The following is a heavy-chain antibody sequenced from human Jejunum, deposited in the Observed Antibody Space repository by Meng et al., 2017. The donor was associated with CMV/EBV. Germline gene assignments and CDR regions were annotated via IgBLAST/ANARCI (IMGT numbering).Heavy chain of an antibody. D-gene: IGHD4-17*01. CDR3: TRDPRVYGDFGFDP. CDR2: VSQAGSP. Sequence: SGVSSPTTYDWCSWVRQPPGKGLEWIEEVSQAGSPYYTQSLESRVTISVDTSKNQFSLRLTSMTAADTAVYFCTRDPRVYGDFGFDPWGPGILSPSPQ. CDR1: GVSSPTTYDW. V-gene: IGHV4/OR15-8*03. J-gene: IGHJ5*02.